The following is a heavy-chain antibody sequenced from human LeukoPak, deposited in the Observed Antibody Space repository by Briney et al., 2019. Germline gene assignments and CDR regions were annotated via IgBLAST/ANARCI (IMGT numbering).Heavy chain of an antibody. Sequence: SETLSLTCAVSGYSIRSDYYWGWIRQPPGKGLEWIGYIYYSGSTNYHPSLKSRVTISVDTSKNQFSLKLSSVTAADTAAYYCARGTAGGSGYYTHLGVYYYYYMDIWGKGTTVTVSS. CDR3: ARGTAGGSGYYTHLGVYYYYYMDI. V-gene: IGHV4-59*01. CDR1: GYSIRSDYY. D-gene: IGHD3-3*01. CDR2: IYYSGST. J-gene: IGHJ6*03.